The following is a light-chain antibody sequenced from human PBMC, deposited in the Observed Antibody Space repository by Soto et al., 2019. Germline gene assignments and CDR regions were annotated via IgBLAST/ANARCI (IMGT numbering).Light chain of an antibody. J-gene: IGKJ1*01. CDR2: ATS. V-gene: IGKV3-20*01. CDR1: QSVSSSY. Sequence: EIVLTQSPGPLSLSPGERAPLSCRASQSVSSSYLAWYQQRPGQAPRLLIFATSRRATDIPDRFSGSGSGTDFTLAIRRLEPEDFAVYYCHQFGYSPRTFGQGTKVDIK. CDR3: HQFGYSPRT.